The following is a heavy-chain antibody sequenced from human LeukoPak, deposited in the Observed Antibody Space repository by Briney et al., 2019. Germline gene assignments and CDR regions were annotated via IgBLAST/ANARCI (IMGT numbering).Heavy chain of an antibody. D-gene: IGHD2-21*02. CDR2: IRYDGSNR. Sequence: GGSLRLSCAASGFTFSSYGMHWVRQAPGKGLEWVAFIRYDGSNRYYADSVKGRFTISRDNSKNTLYLQMNSLRAEDTAVYYCAKAVCGGDCLDPPFDYWGQGTLVTVSS. CDR3: AKAVCGGDCLDPPFDY. CDR1: GFTFSSYG. V-gene: IGHV3-30*02. J-gene: IGHJ4*02.